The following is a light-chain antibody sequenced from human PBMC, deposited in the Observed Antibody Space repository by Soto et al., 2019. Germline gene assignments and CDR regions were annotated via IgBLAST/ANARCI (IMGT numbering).Light chain of an antibody. CDR1: QSVSSRF. CDR3: KQYGCXPYT. Sequence: EIVLTQSPGTLSLSPGERATLSCRASQSVSSRFLSWYQQKPGQAPRLLMYGASSRATGIPDRLSGTGDGTDFPLTLSRLEPEDFAVYYFKQYGCXPYTFGLGTKV. J-gene: IGKJ2*01. V-gene: IGKV3-20*01. CDR2: GAS.